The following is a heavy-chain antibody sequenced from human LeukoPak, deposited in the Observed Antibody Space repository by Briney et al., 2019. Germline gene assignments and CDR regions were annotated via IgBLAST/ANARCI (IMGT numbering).Heavy chain of an antibody. V-gene: IGHV3-23*01. CDR2: ISGSVGST. D-gene: IGHD5-12*01. CDR3: AKDGSGTLYYYYHAMDV. Sequence: GGSLRLSCAASGFTFSSYAMSWVRQAPGKGLEWVSAISGSVGSTYYADSGKGRFTISRDNSKNTLYLQMNSLRAEHTAVYYCAKDGSGTLYYYYHAMDVWGQGTTVTVSS. J-gene: IGHJ6*02. CDR1: GFTFSSYA.